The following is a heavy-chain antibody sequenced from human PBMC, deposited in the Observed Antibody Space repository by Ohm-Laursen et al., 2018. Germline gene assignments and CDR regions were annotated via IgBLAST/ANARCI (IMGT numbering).Heavy chain of an antibody. Sequence: GSLRLSCSASRFSFSSYIMNWVRQAPGKGLEWVSAITDSGGSTFYADSVKGRFTISRDNSKNMLYLQMNSLRAEDTAIYYCAKGSRTSGWPNWGQGTLVTVSS. CDR3: AKGSRTSGWPN. CDR1: RFSFSSYI. J-gene: IGHJ4*02. D-gene: IGHD6-19*01. V-gene: IGHV3-23*01. CDR2: ITDSGGST.